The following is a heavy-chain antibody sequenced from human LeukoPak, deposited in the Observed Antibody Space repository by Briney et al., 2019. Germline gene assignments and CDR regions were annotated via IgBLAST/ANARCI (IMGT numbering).Heavy chain of an antibody. Sequence: GGSLRLSCAASGFTFSSYSMNWVRQAPGKGLEWVSSISSSSSYIYYADSVKGRFTISRDNAKNSLYLQMNSLRAEDTAVYYRARVAGYYDSIDYDYWGQGTLVTVSS. V-gene: IGHV3-21*01. CDR2: ISSSSSYI. D-gene: IGHD3-22*01. J-gene: IGHJ4*02. CDR3: ARVAGYYDSIDYDY. CDR1: GFTFSSYS.